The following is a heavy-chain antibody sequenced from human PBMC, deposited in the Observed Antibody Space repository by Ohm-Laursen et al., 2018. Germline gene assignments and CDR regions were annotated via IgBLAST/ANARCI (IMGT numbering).Heavy chain of an antibody. CDR2: INPNSGGT. V-gene: IGHV1-2*02. Sequence: AASVKVSCKASGYTFIGYYMHWVRQAPGQGLEWVGWINPNSGGTNYAQKFQGRVTMTRDTSISTAYMELSRLRSDDTAIYYCAGGYDSSGKDGSGDYWGQGTLVIVSS. CDR1: GYTFIGYY. CDR3: AGGYDSSGKDGSGDY. D-gene: IGHD3-22*01. J-gene: IGHJ4*02.